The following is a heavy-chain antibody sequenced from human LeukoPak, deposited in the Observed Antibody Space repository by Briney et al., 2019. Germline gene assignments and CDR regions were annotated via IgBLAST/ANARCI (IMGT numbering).Heavy chain of an antibody. CDR1: GGSFSGYY. D-gene: IGHD5-12*01. V-gene: IGHV4-34*01. CDR2: INHSGST. CDR3: ARGLGRGEWVRRRGYFDY. Sequence: SETLSLTCAVYGGSFSGYYWSWIRQPPGKGLEWIGEINHSGSTNYNPSLKSRVTISVDTSKNQFSLKLSSVTAADTAVYYCARGLGRGEWVRRRGYFDYWGQGTLVTVSS. J-gene: IGHJ4*02.